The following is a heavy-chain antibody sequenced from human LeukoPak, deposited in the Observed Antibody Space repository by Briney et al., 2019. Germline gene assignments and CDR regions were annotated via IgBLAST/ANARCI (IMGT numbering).Heavy chain of an antibody. D-gene: IGHD3-10*01. CDR3: ARDSTQVGELYAFDI. J-gene: IGHJ3*02. V-gene: IGHV6-1*01. CDR2: TYYRSKWYN. CDR1: GDSVSSNRSD. Sequence: SQTLSLTCAISGDSVSSNRSDWNWIRQSPSRGLEWLGRTYYRSKWYNDYAVYVKSRITINPDTTKNQFSLLLNSVTPEDTAVYYCARDSTQVGELYAFDIWGQGTMVTVSS.